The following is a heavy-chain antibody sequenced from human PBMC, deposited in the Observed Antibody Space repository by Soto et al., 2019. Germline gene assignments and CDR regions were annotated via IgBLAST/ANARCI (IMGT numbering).Heavy chain of an antibody. V-gene: IGHV1-69*13. Sequence: SVKVSCKASGGTFSSYAISWVRQAPGQGLEWMGGIIPIFGTANYAQKFQGRVTITADESTSTAYMELSSLRSEDTAVYYCARYRAEMATISAFDYWGQGTLVTVSS. CDR1: GGTFSSYA. CDR3: ARYRAEMATISAFDY. D-gene: IGHD5-12*01. J-gene: IGHJ4*02. CDR2: IIPIFGTA.